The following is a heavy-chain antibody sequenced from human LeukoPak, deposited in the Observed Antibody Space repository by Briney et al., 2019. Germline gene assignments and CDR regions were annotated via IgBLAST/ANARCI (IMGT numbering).Heavy chain of an antibody. Sequence: GGSLRLSCPASGFTFSSYDMSWVRQAPGAGLEWVSASGGDGGSTYADSVKGRFTISRDNSKNTLYLQMNSLRAEDTATYYCAKALNYWYFDLWGRGNLVTVSS. CDR2: SGGDGGST. J-gene: IGHJ2*01. CDR3: AKALNYWYFDL. V-gene: IGHV3-23*01. CDR1: GFTFSSYD.